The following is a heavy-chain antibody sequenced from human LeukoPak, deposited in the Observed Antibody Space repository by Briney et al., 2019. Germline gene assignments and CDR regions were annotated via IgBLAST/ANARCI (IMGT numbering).Heavy chain of an antibody. D-gene: IGHD3-22*01. CDR2: MNPNSGNT. V-gene: IGHV1-8*01. CDR3: ARGLWYYDSSGYYSHYYYYMDV. Sequence: GASVKVSCKASGYTFTSYDINWVRQATGQGLEWMGWMNPNSGNTGYAQKFQGRVTMTRNTSISTAYMELSCLRSEDTAVYYCARGLWYYDSSGYYSHYYYYMDVWGKGTTVTVSS. J-gene: IGHJ6*03. CDR1: GYTFTSYD.